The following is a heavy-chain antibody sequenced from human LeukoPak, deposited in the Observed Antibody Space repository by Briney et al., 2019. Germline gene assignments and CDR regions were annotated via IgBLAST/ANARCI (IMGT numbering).Heavy chain of an antibody. CDR1: GGSFSNYY. V-gene: IGHV4-34*01. D-gene: IGHD3-22*01. CDR2: INNSGST. CDR3: ARPSYYYDSSGYSHNYYYYYYMDV. Sequence: SETLSLTCAVYGGSFSNYYWSWIRQPPGKGLEWIGEINNSGSTNYNPSLKSRVTISVDTSKNQFSLKLSSVTAADTAVYYCARPSYYYDSSGYSHNYYYYYYMDVWGKGTTVTVSS. J-gene: IGHJ6*03.